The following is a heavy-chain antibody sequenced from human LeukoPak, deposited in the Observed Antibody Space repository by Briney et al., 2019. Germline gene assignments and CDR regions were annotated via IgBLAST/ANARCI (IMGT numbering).Heavy chain of an antibody. CDR3: AGRTIFGVVISFESNWFDP. J-gene: IGHJ5*02. CDR2: IYHSGST. V-gene: IGHV4-4*02. Sequence: SGTLSLTCAVSGGSISSSNWWSWVRQPPGKGLEWIGEIYHSGSTNYNPSLKSRVTISVDKSKNQFSLKLSSVTAADTAVYYCAGRTIFGVVISFESNWFDPWGQGTLVTVSS. D-gene: IGHD3-3*01. CDR1: GGSISSSNW.